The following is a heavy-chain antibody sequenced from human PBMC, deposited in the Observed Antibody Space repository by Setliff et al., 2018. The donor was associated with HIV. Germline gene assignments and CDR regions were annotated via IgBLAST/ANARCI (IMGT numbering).Heavy chain of an antibody. V-gene: IGHV1-69*05. CDR1: GGTFSSYA. J-gene: IGHJ4*02. D-gene: IGHD1-7*01. CDR3: ARHGTWNSQRFHFDY. Sequence: VSCKASGGTFSSYAISWVRQAPGQGLEWMGGIIPIFGTANYAQKFQGRVAMTRDTSTSTVYMELSSLRSEDTAVYYCARHGTWNSQRFHFDYWGQGTPVTVSS. CDR2: IIPIFGTA.